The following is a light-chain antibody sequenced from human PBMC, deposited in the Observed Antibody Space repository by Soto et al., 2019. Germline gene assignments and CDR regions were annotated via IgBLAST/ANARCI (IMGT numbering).Light chain of an antibody. J-gene: IGLJ2*01. V-gene: IGLV1-51*01. CDR3: GTWDSSLSAGFVV. CDR1: SSNIGNNY. CDR2: DNN. Sequence: QSVLTQPPSVSAAPGQKVTISCSGSSSNIGNNYVFWYQQLPGTAPKLLIYDNNKRPSGIPDRFSGSKSGTSATLGITGLQTGDEADYYCGTWDSSLSAGFVVFGGGTKLTVL.